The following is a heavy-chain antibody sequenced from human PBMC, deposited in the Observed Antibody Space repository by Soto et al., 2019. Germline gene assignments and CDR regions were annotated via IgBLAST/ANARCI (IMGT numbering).Heavy chain of an antibody. CDR2: VRPTGNTK. J-gene: IGHJ4*02. D-gene: IGHD3-10*01. CDR3: LNDAPNGSSDV. CDR1: GFRFKKYV. V-gene: IGHV3-9*01. Sequence: VQVVASGGGLVQPGRSLRLSCAASGFRFKKYVMHWVRQAPGKGLECVSTVRPTGNTKAYADSVEGRFTVSRDNAKNCLYLQMNSLKGDDTAFYYCLNDAPNGSSDVWGQGTPVTVSS.